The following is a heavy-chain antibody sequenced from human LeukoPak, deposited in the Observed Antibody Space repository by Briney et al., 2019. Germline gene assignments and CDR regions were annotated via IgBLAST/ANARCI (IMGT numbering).Heavy chain of an antibody. D-gene: IGHD2-15*01. CDR3: ARGVSCSGGTCSYSYHYYAMDV. CDR2: IQQDGSEE. Sequence: SGGSLRLSCAASGFSFSDYWMGWVRQASGKGLEWVANIQQDGSEEYYMDSVKGRFTISRDNAKNSLYLQMNSLRADDTAVYYCARGVSCSGGTCSYSYHYYAMDVWGQGTTVTLSS. CDR1: GFSFSDYW. V-gene: IGHV3-7*04. J-gene: IGHJ6*02.